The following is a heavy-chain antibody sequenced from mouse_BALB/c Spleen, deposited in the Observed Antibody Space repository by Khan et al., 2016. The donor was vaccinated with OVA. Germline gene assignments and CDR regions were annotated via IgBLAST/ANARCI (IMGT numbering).Heavy chain of an antibody. Sequence: QVQLKQSGAELARPGASVKLSCKASGYTFTDYNINWVKQRTGQGLEWIGEIYPGSNNTYYTEKFKGKATLTADKSSSTAYMQLSSLTSEDSAVDFCAREGGGGFTYWGQGTLVTVSA. CDR3: AREGGGGFTY. CDR1: GYTFTDYN. V-gene: IGHV1-77*01. CDR2: IYPGSNNT. J-gene: IGHJ3*01.